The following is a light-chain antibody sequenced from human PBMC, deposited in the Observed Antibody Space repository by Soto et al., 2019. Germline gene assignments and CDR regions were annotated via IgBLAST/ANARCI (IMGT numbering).Light chain of an antibody. Sequence: QSALTQPASVSGSPGQSITISCTGTSSDVGAYNLVSWYQQHPGRAPKLFIFDVSDRPSGVSDRFSGSKSGNTAFLTISGLQAEDEASYYCSSYTNTSTLVFGGGTKLTVL. V-gene: IGLV2-14*02. J-gene: IGLJ3*02. CDR1: SSDVGAYNL. CDR3: SSYTNTSTLV. CDR2: DVS.